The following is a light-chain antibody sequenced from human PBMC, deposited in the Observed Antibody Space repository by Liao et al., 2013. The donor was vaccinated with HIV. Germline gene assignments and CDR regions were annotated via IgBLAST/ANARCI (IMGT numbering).Light chain of an antibody. J-gene: IGLJ1*01. Sequence: SYELTQAPSVSVAPGKTARITCGGINIGGKSVHWYQLKPGQAPVLVIYYDSDRPSGIPERFSGSNSGNTATLTISRVEPGDEADYYCQLWDSSSDHPYVFGTGTQVTVL. CDR3: QLWDSSSDHPYV. V-gene: IGLV3-21*01. CDR2: YDS. CDR1: NIGGKS.